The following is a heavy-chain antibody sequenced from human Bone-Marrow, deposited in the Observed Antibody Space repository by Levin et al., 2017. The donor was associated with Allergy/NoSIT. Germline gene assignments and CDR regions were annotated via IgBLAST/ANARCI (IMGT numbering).Heavy chain of an antibody. CDR1: GFPFNYFA. J-gene: IGHJ6*02. CDR2: ITGSGGDT. Sequence: LSLTCAASGFPFNYFALSWVRQAPGKGLEWVSSITGSGGDTYYEKAVKGRFTISRDNSKKTLYLQMNSLRAEDTAIYYCAKSEVQDSFYYGMDVWGQGTSVTVSS. V-gene: IGHV3-23*01. CDR3: AKSEVQDSFYYGMDV. D-gene: IGHD3-10*01.